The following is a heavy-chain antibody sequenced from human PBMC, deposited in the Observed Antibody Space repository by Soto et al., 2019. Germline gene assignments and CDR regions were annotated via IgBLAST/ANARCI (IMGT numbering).Heavy chain of an antibody. D-gene: IGHD3-22*01. CDR2: ISYDGGNK. CDR3: AKDAPYYYDSSGYHGPFDY. CDR1: GFTFSIYG. Sequence: GGSLRLSCAASGFTFSIYGIHLVRQSPGKGLEWVALISYDGGNKYYADSVKGRFTISRDNSRNTLYLQMNSLRDEDTAVYYSAKDAPYYYDSSGYHGPFDYWGQGTLITVSS. J-gene: IGHJ4*02. V-gene: IGHV3-30*18.